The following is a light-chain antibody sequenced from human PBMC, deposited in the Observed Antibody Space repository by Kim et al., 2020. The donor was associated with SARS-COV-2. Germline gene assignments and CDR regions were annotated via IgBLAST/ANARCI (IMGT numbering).Light chain of an antibody. V-gene: IGKV1-5*02. CDR2: DTS. J-gene: IGKJ2*01. CDR3: QQYQASPYT. CDR1: ESAGCW. Sequence: ASVGASVTILCRASESAGCWLAWYQQKPGTAPQLLIYDTSSLQSGVPSRFSGSGTGTVFTLTISNLQAGDSATYYCQQYQASPYTFGQGTKLEI.